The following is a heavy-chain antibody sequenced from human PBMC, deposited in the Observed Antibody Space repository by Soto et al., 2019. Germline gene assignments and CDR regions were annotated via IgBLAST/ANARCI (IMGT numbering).Heavy chain of an antibody. Sequence: ASVKVSCKASGYTFTGYYMHWVRQAPGQGLEWMGWINPNSGGTNYAQKFQGRVTMTRDTSISTAYMELSSVTAADTAVYYCARYSYGSHYYYGMDVWGQGTTVTV. D-gene: IGHD5-18*01. CDR2: INPNSGGT. CDR1: GYTFTGYY. J-gene: IGHJ6*02. CDR3: ARYSYGSHYYYGMDV. V-gene: IGHV1-2*02.